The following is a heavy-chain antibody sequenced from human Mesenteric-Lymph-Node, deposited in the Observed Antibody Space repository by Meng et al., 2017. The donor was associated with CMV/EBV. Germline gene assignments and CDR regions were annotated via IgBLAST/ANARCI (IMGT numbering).Heavy chain of an antibody. D-gene: IGHD3-10*02. CDR1: GFTLSSHW. J-gene: IGHJ3*01. CDR3: ARGSMFSA. CDR2: INSDGSTT. Sequence: GESLKISCAASGFTLSSHWMHWVRQAPGKGLVWVSRINSDGSTTSYADPVKGRFTISRDNAKNALYLQMNSLRAGDTAIYYCARGSMFSAWGQGTMVTVSS. V-gene: IGHV3-74*01.